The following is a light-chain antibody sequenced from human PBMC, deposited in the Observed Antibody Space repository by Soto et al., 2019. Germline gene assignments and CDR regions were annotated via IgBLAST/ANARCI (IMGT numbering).Light chain of an antibody. Sequence: EIVLTQSPGTLSLSPGERASLSCRASRSVSSFLAWYQQKPGQAPRLLIYNTSNRASGVPARFSGSGSGTDFTLTISSLEPEDFAVYYCQQRNNWPSVTFGQGTRLEIK. V-gene: IGKV3-11*01. CDR3: QQRNNWPSVT. CDR1: RSVSSF. J-gene: IGKJ5*01. CDR2: NTS.